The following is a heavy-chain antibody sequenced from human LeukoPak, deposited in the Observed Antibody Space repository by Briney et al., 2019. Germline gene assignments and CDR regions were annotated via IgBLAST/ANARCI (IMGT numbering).Heavy chain of an antibody. D-gene: IGHD4-23*01. J-gene: IGHJ4*02. CDR2: ISSSSSYI. V-gene: IGHV3-21*01. CDR1: GFTFSSYS. CDR3: ARDPYGGNSEDY. Sequence: PGGSLRLSCAASGFTFSSYSMNWVRQAPGKGLEWVSSISSSSSYIYYADSVKGRFTISRDNAKNSLYLQMNSLRAEDTAVYYCARDPYGGNSEDYWGQGTLVTVSS.